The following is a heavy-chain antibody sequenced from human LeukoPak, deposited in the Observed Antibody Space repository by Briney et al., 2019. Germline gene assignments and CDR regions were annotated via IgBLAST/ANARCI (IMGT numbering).Heavy chain of an antibody. CDR3: ARLGETGGWFGIDY. CDR1: GGSISSYY. Sequence: SETLSLTCTVSGGSISSYYWSWIRQPPGKGLEWIGYIFYSGNTNYNPSLESRVTISIDTAKSQFSLTLSSVTAADTAVYYCARLGETGGWFGIDYWGQGILVTVSS. D-gene: IGHD6-19*01. V-gene: IGHV4-59*08. CDR2: IFYSGNT. J-gene: IGHJ4*02.